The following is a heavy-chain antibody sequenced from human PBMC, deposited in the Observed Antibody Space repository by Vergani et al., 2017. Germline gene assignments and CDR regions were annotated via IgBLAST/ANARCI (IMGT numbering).Heavy chain of an antibody. CDR2: IHTNGVI. V-gene: IGHV4-59*10. J-gene: IGHJ3*02. Sequence: QVQLQQWGAGLLKPSETLSLTCAVYGGSFSGYYWSWLRQPAGKRLEWIGRIHTNGVIHYNPSLNSRATISVDTSRNHISLKLTSVTATDTAIYFCARGNPYVDFDIWGQGTMITVSS. CDR1: GGSFSGYY. D-gene: IGHD3-16*01. CDR3: ARGNPYVDFDI.